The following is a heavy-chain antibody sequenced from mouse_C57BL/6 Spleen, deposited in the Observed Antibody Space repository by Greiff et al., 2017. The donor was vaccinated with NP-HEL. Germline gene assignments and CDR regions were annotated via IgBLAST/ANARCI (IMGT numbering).Heavy chain of an antibody. D-gene: IGHD1-1*01. Sequence: QVQLKESGAELVRPGASVKLSCKASGYTFTDYYINWVKQRPGQGLEWIARIYPGSGNTYSTEKFKGRATLTAEKSASTAYMQLSSLTSEDSAVYFGARGDYYGSSTWLAYWCQVSLVTVFA. CDR1: GYTFTDYY. CDR2: IYPGSGNT. CDR3: ARGDYYGSSTWLAY. J-gene: IGHJ3*01. V-gene: IGHV1-76*01.